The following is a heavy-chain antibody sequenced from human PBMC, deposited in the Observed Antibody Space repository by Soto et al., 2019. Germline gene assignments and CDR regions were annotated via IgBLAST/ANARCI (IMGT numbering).Heavy chain of an antibody. Sequence: GGSLRLSSAASGFTFSSYAMSWVRQAPGKGLEWVSAISGSGGSTYYADSVKGRFTISRDNSKNTLYLQMNSLRAEDTAVYYSWESALTKRTYSSTRGGAFDIWGQGTMVTVSS. J-gene: IGHJ3*02. CDR1: GFTFSSYA. V-gene: IGHV3-23*01. CDR2: ISGSGGST. D-gene: IGHD6-13*01. CDR3: WESALTKRTYSSTRGGAFDI.